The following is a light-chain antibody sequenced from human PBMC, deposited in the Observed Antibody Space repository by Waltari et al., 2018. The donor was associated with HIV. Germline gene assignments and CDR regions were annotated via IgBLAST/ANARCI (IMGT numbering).Light chain of an antibody. Sequence: DIVMTQSPLSLPVTPGEPASISCRSSQSLLHSNGYNYLDWYLQKPGQSPRLLIYSGSNRASGVPDRFSGSGSGTDFTLKISRVEAEDVGVYYCMQALQTPTFGGGTKVEIK. CDR1: QSLLHSNGYNY. V-gene: IGKV2-28*01. J-gene: IGKJ4*01. CDR3: MQALQTPT. CDR2: SGS.